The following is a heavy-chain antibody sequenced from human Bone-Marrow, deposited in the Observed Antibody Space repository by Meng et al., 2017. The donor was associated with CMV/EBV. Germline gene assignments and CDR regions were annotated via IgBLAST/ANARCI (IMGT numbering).Heavy chain of an antibody. V-gene: IGHV1-46*01. CDR1: GYTFTSYY. J-gene: IGHJ6*02. CDR3: ARDGRVLRYFDWPNYYYYGMDV. D-gene: IGHD3-9*01. Sequence: ASVKVSCKASGYTFTSYYMHWVRQAPGQGLEWMGIINPSGGSTSYAQKFQGRVTMTRDTSTSTVYMELSSLRSDDTAVYYCARDGRVLRYFDWPNYYYYGMDVWGQGTTVTVSS. CDR2: INPSGGST.